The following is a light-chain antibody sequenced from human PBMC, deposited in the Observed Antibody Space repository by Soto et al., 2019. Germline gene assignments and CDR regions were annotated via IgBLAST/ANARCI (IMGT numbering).Light chain of an antibody. CDR3: HQYYSTPYA. CDR1: QNILYGSSNKNY. Sequence: DIVMTQSPDSLAVSLGERATINCKSSQNILYGSSNKNYLSWYQQKPGQPPKLLISWASTRESGVPDRFSGSGSGTDFTLTISSLQAEDVAVYYCHQYYSTPYAFGQGTKLEIK. J-gene: IGKJ2*01. V-gene: IGKV4-1*01. CDR2: WAS.